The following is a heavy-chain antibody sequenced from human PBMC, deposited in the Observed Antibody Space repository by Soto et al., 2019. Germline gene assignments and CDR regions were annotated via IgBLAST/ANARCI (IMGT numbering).Heavy chain of an antibody. D-gene: IGHD6-6*01. V-gene: IGHV3-30*18. CDR3: AKVIRADSTSSNFYYYSGLDV. CDR2: ISNNGINK. Sequence: QVQLVESGGGVVQPGRSLRLSCAASGFTFRTYGMHWVRQAPGKGLEWLAVISNNGINKYYADSVKGRFTISRDNCRDTLFLQMNSLRGEDTAIYYCAKVIRADSTSSNFYYYSGLDVWGQGTTVTVSS. CDR1: GFTFRTYG. J-gene: IGHJ6*02.